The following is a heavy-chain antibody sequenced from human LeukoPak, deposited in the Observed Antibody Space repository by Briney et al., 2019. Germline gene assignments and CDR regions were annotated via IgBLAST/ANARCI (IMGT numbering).Heavy chain of an antibody. D-gene: IGHD1-26*01. CDR1: GFTFDDYA. Sequence: PGRSLRLSCAASGFTFDDYAMHWVRQAPGKGLEWVSGISWNSGSIGYADSVKGRFTISRDNAKNSLYLQMNSLRAEDTALYYCAKDMSRGGWELLPYNYYGMDVWGQGATVIVSS. CDR2: ISWNSGSI. CDR3: AKDMSRGGWELLPYNYYGMDV. J-gene: IGHJ6*02. V-gene: IGHV3-9*01.